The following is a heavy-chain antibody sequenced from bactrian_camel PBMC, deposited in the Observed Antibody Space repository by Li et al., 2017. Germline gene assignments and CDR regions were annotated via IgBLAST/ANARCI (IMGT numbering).Heavy chain of an antibody. Sequence: VQLVESGGGLVQPGGSLRLSCAASGFTFSSYAMSWVRQAPGKGLEWVSAINSGGGSTYYADSVKCRFTISRINAYNTLYLQLNSLKTEDTAVYYCAATYIGRWYGGDYKFWGQGTQVTVS. J-gene: IGHJ4*01. D-gene: IGHD2*01. V-gene: IGHV3S31*01. CDR2: INSGGGST. CDR3: AATYIGRWYGGDYKF. CDR1: GFTFSSYA.